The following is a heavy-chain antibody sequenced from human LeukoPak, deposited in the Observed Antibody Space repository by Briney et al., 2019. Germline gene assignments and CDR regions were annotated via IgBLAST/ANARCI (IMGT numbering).Heavy chain of an antibody. CDR2: IGDYGGHI. D-gene: IGHD6-13*01. J-gene: IGHJ4*02. CDR3: VKEPAKTGIGDS. V-gene: IGHV3-23*01. CDR1: GFTFNNYA. Sequence: PGGSLRLSCAASGFTFNNYAMSWVRQVPGKGLEWVSAIGDYGGHIYYADSVKGRFTISRDNSKNTVHLQMNRLRADDTAIYYCVKEPAKTGIGDSWGLGTLVTVSS.